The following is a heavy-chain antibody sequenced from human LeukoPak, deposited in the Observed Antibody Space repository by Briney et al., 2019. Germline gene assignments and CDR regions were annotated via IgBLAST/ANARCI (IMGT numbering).Heavy chain of an antibody. CDR3: AKDPSYSKVTSFDY. J-gene: IGHJ4*02. V-gene: IGHV3-23*01. CDR2: ISGSGGST. D-gene: IGHD4-11*01. CDR1: GFTFSRNG. Sequence: GGTLRLSCAASGFTFSRNGMTWVRQAPGKGLEWVSAISGSGGSTYYADSVKGRFTISRDNSKNTLYLQMNSLRAEDTAVYYCAKDPSYSKVTSFDYWGQGTLVTVSS.